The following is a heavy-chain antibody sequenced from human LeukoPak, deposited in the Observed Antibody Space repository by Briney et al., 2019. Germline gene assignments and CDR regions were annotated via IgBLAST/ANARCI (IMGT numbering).Heavy chain of an antibody. D-gene: IGHD3-22*01. CDR1: GFTFSSYG. CDR3: AKDAGGPGGSSGYPSYYFDY. J-gene: IGHJ4*02. Sequence: GGSLRLSCAASGFTFSSYGMSWVRQAPGKGLEWVSAISGSGGSTYYADSVKGRFTISRDNSKNTLYLQMNSLRAEDTAVYYCAKDAGGPGGSSGYPSYYFDYWGQGTLVTVSS. CDR2: ISGSGGST. V-gene: IGHV3-23*01.